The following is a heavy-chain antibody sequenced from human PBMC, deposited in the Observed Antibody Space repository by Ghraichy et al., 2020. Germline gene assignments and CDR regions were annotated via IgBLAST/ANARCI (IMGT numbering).Heavy chain of an antibody. CDR1: GGSISSGGYY. CDR2: IYYSGST. Sequence: SETLSLTCTVSGGSISSGGYYWSWIRQHPGKGLEWIGYIYYSGSTYYNPSLKSRVTISVDTSKNQFSLKLSSVTAADTAVYYCARDRGVITFGGVVGTLDYWGQGTLVTVSS. V-gene: IGHV4-31*03. D-gene: IGHD3-16*02. J-gene: IGHJ4*02. CDR3: ARDRGVITFGGVVGTLDY.